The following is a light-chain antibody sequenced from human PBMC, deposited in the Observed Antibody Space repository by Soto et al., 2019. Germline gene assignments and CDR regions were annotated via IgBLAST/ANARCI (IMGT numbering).Light chain of an antibody. Sequence: QSVLTQPPSTSGTPGQRVTISCSGSSSNIGTNTVNLYQQVPGTAPKLLIYSNDQRPSGVPDRFSGSKSGTSVSLAISGLQSEDEADYFCAAWDARLNGVVFGGGTKLTVL. J-gene: IGLJ3*02. CDR3: AAWDARLNGVV. V-gene: IGLV1-44*01. CDR2: SND. CDR1: SSNIGTNT.